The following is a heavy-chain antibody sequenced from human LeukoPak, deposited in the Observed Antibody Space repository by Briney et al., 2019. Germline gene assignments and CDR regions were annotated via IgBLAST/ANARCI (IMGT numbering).Heavy chain of an antibody. J-gene: IGHJ4*02. V-gene: IGHV4-30-4*01. Sequence: SETLSLTCTVSGGSISSGDYYWSWIRQPPGKGLEWIGYIYYSGSTYYNPSLKSRVTISVDTSKNQFSLKLCSVTAADTAVYYCARVDYYDSSGYPKLTFDYWGQGTLVTVSS. D-gene: IGHD3-22*01. CDR3: ARVDYYDSSGYPKLTFDY. CDR1: GGSISSGDYY. CDR2: IYYSGST.